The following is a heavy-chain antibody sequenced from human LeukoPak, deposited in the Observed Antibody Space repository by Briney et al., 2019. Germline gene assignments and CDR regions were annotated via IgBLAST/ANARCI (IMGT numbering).Heavy chain of an antibody. J-gene: IGHJ4*02. Sequence: GGSLRLSCAASGFTFSSYAMSWVRQAPGKGLEWVSVISGSGGSTYYADSVKGRFTISRDNSKNTLYLQMNSLRAEDTAVYYCAKNQLVTVYFDYWGQGTLVTVSS. V-gene: IGHV3-23*01. CDR3: AKNQLVTVYFDY. CDR1: GFTFSSYA. D-gene: IGHD6-13*01. CDR2: ISGSGGST.